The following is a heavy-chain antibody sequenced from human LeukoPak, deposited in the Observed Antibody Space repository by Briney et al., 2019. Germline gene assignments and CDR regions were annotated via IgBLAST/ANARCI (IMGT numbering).Heavy chain of an antibody. CDR3: ARGPIAAAATGGFDP. D-gene: IGHD6-13*01. CDR2: IHYSGST. CDR1: GDSVSSSY. Sequence: SETLSLACAVSGDSVSSSYWSWIRQPPGKGLEWIGYIHYSGSTYYNPSLKSRVTISVDTSKNQFSLKLSSVTAADTAVYYCARGPIAAAATGGFDPWGQGTLVTVSS. J-gene: IGHJ5*02. V-gene: IGHV4-59*02.